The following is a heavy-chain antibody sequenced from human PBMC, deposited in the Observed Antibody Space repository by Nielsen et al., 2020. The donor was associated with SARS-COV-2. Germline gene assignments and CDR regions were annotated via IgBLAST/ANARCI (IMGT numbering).Heavy chain of an antibody. V-gene: IGHV4-34*01. D-gene: IGHD3-22*01. CDR1: GGSFSGYY. CDR2: INHSGST. J-gene: IGHJ6*02. CDR3: ARGAFTTPDYYYGMDV. Sequence: GSLRLSCAVYGGSFSGYYWSWIRQPPGKGLEWIGEINHSGSTNYNPSLKSRVTISVDTSKNQFSLKLSSVTAADTAVYYCARGAFTTPDYYYGMDVWGQGTTVTVSS.